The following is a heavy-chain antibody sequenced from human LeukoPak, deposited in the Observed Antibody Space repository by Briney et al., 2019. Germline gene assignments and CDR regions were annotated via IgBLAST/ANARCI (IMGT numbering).Heavy chain of an antibody. Sequence: GASVKVSCKASGYIFTSYPIHWVRQAPGQRLEWMGWINTGNGNTKYSQRFEGRVTVTTDTSAAAAYMELSSLRSEDTAVYYCAREGGIVGATTMTDFDYWGQGTLVTVSS. J-gene: IGHJ4*02. CDR1: GYIFTSYP. V-gene: IGHV1-3*04. CDR3: AREGGIVGATTMTDFDY. CDR2: INTGNGNT. D-gene: IGHD1-26*01.